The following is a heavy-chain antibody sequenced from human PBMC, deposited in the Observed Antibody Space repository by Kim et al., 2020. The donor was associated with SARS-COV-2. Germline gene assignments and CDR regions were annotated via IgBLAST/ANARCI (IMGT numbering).Heavy chain of an antibody. J-gene: IGHJ4*02. D-gene: IGHD3-16*01. V-gene: IGHV3-23*01. CDR3: AKKLPSAFLED. Sequence: FDADSVKGRFTISRDNSKNTVSLQMNSLRADDTAIYYCAKKLPSAFLEDWGRGSLVTVSS.